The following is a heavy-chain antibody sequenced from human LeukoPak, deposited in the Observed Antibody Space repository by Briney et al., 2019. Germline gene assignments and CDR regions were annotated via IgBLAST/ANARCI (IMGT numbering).Heavy chain of an antibody. CDR3: ARVPEYYYDSSGYYPYFNYYGMDV. J-gene: IGHJ6*02. Sequence: EASVKVSCKASGYTFTSYDINWVRQATGQGLEWMGWINTNTGNPTYAQGFTGRFVFSLDTSVSTAYLQISSLKAEDTAVYYCARVPEYYYDSSGYYPYFNYYGMDVWGQGTTVTVSS. V-gene: IGHV7-4-1*02. CDR1: GYTFTSYD. D-gene: IGHD3-22*01. CDR2: INTNTGNP.